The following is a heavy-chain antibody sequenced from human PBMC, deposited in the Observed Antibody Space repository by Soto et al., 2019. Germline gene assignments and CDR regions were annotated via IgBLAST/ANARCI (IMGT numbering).Heavy chain of an antibody. Sequence: QVQLQESGPGLVKPSQTLSLTCTVSGGSIRSGGFHWSWIRQHPGQGLEWIGYIYYTGSTYYNPSLQSRVTISVDTSKNQFSLTLSSVTAEDTAVYYCARKRWSGGLHHFDSWGQGTLVTVSS. CDR2: IYYTGST. V-gene: IGHV4-31*03. J-gene: IGHJ4*02. D-gene: IGHD3-10*01. CDR3: ARKRWSGGLHHFDS. CDR1: GGSIRSGGFH.